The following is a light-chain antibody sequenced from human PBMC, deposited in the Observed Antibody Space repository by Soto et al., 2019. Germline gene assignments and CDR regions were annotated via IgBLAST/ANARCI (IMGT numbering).Light chain of an antibody. CDR1: RGIGGN. CDR2: GTS. J-gene: IGKJ5*01. CDR3: QQYNSYPLT. Sequence: DIRMTQSPSSLSASEGEKVTIPCRPIRGIGGNLAWFQQKPGKAPKSLIYGTSSSHSGVPSKFSGSGSGTDFTLTISSLQPEDFAIYYCQQYNSYPLTFGQGTRLEIK. V-gene: IGKV1-16*02.